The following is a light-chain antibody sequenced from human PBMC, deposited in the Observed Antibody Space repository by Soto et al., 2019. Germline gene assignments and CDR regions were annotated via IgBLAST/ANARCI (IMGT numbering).Light chain of an antibody. Sequence: DIVLTQSPGTLSLSPGERATLSCRASQSVSSSYLAWYQQKPDQAPRLLIYGASSRATGIPVRFSGSGSGTDFTLTISRLEPEDFAVDYCQQYGSSPPLTFGQGTKVEIK. CDR3: QQYGSSPPLT. V-gene: IGKV3-20*01. J-gene: IGKJ1*01. CDR1: QSVSSSY. CDR2: GAS.